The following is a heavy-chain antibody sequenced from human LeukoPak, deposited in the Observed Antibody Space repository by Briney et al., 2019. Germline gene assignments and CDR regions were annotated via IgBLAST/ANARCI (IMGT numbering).Heavy chain of an antibody. D-gene: IGHD3-22*01. J-gene: IGHJ4*02. Sequence: SETLSLTCTVSGGSISSYYWSWIRQPPGKGLEWIGYIYYSGSTNYNPSLKGRVTISVDTSKNQFSLKLSSVTAADTAVYYCARFTRGYYDSSGYFSTGAFDYWGQGTLVTVSS. CDR2: IYYSGST. V-gene: IGHV4-59*01. CDR1: GGSISSYY. CDR3: ARFTRGYYDSSGYFSTGAFDY.